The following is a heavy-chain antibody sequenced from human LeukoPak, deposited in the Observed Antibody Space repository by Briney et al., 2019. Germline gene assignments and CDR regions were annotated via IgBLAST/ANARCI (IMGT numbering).Heavy chain of an antibody. CDR2: ISYDGSNK. J-gene: IGHJ4*02. V-gene: IGHV3-30*18. CDR1: GFTFSSYG. D-gene: IGHD5-24*01. Sequence: GRPLRLSCAASGFTFSSYGMHWVRQAPGKGLEWVAVISYDGSNKYYADSVKGRFTISRDNSKNTLYLQMNSPRAEDTAVYYCAKDDVEMATIEMYYFDYWGQGTLVTVSS. CDR3: AKDDVEMATIEMYYFDY.